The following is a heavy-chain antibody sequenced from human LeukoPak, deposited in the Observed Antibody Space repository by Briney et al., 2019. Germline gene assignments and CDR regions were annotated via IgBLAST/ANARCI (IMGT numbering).Heavy chain of an antibody. J-gene: IGHJ6*02. Sequence: GGSLRLSCAASGFTFSNHWMSWVRQAPGKGLEWVANINQDGSEKYYVDSVKGRFTVSRDNAKNPLDLQMNTLRAEDTAVYYCARRKLTYYYGMDVWGQGTTVTVSS. CDR2: INQDGSEK. D-gene: IGHD1-7*01. CDR3: ARRKLTYYYGMDV. CDR1: GFTFSNHW. V-gene: IGHV3-7*01.